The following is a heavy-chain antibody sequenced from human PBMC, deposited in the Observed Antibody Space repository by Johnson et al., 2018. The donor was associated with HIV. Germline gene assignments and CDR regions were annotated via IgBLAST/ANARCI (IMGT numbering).Heavy chain of an antibody. V-gene: IGHV3-13*01. D-gene: IGHD5-24*01. CDR2: IGTAGDT. Sequence: VQLVVSGGGLVQPGGSLRLSCAASGFTFSSYDMHWVRQATGKGLEWVSAIGTAGDTYYPGSVKGRFTISRENAKNSLYLQMNSMRAEDTAVFYCASNVEGRDGYNFGDDAFDIWGQGTLVTVSS. CDR1: GFTFSSYD. CDR3: ASNVEGRDGYNFGDDAFDI. J-gene: IGHJ3*02.